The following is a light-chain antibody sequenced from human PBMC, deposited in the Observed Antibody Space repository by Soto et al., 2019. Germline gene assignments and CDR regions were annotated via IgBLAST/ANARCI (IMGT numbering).Light chain of an antibody. V-gene: IGLV1-44*01. CDR2: SNN. Sequence: SVLTQPPSASGTPGQRVTISCSGSSSNIGSNTVNWYQQIPGTAPRLLLYSNNQRPSGVPNRFSGSKSGTSASLAISGLQSEDEADYYCAAWDDSLNGYLFGIGTKLTVL. CDR3: AAWDDSLNGYL. J-gene: IGLJ1*01. CDR1: SSNIGSNT.